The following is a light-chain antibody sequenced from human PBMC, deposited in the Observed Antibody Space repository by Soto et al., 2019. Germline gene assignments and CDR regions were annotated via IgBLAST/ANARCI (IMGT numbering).Light chain of an antibody. J-gene: IGLJ3*02. CDR1: SSNIGAGYD. V-gene: IGLV1-40*01. Sequence: QSALTQPPSVSGAPGQRVTISCTGSSSNIGAGYDVHWYQHLPGKAPKLLIYGNSNRPSGVPDRFSGSKSGTSASLAITGLQAEDEADYYCQSYDSSLSGSVFGGGTKLTVL. CDR2: GNS. CDR3: QSYDSSLSGSV.